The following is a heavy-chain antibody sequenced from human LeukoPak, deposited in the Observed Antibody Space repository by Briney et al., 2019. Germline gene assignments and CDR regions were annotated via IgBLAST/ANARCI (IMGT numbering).Heavy chain of an antibody. D-gene: IGHD3-22*01. J-gene: IGHJ4*02. CDR3: AKGESITFYYDSSGYG. CDR1: GFTFSSYS. V-gene: IGHV3-21*01. CDR2: ISSSSSYI. Sequence: GGSLRLSCAASGFTFSSYSMNWVRQAPGKGLEWVSSISSSSSYIYYADSVKGRFSISRDNAKNSLYLQMNSLRAEDTAVYYCAKGESITFYYDSSGYGWGQGTLVTVSS.